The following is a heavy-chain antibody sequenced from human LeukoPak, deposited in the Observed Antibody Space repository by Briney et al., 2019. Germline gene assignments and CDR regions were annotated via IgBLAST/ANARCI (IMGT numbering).Heavy chain of an antibody. D-gene: IGHD3-3*01. CDR2: IYYSGST. CDR1: GGSIRSYY. V-gene: IGHV4-59*01. Sequence: PSETLALTCTVSGGSIRSYYWSWVRQPPGKGREGGGYIYYSGSTNYNPSLKSRVTISVDTSKNQFSLKLSSVTAADTAVYYCARARGSIFGVVIDYWGQGTLVTVSS. J-gene: IGHJ4*02. CDR3: ARARGSIFGVVIDY.